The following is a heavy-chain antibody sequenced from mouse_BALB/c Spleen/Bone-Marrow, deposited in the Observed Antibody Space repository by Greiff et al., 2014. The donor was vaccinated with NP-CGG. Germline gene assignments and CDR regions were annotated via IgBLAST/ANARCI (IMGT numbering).Heavy chain of an antibody. J-gene: IGHJ2*01. CDR3: VRGWDYEGYFDY. Sequence: QVQLQQSGAELARPGASVKMSCKASGYSFTSYTMHWVKQRPGQGLEWIGYINPSSGYTNYNQKFKDKATLTADKSSSTAYMQLSSLTSEDSAVYYCVRGWDYEGYFDYWGQGTTLTVSS. D-gene: IGHD2-4*01. V-gene: IGHV1-4*01. CDR1: GYSFTSYT. CDR2: INPSSGYT.